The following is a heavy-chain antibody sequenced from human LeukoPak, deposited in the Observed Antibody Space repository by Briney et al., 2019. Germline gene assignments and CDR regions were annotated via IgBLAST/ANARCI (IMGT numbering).Heavy chain of an antibody. D-gene: IGHD2-21*01. CDR2: IYSGGNT. J-gene: IGHJ3*01. V-gene: IGHV3-66*01. Sequence: GGSLRLPCAASGFTVSSNFMSWVRQAPGKGLEWVSVIYSGGNTYYADYVKGRFTITRDNSKNTLYLQMNSLRADDTAVYHCAGDRLPPFVAFEVWGKGIMVTV. CDR1: GFTVSSNF. CDR3: AGDRLPPFVAFEV.